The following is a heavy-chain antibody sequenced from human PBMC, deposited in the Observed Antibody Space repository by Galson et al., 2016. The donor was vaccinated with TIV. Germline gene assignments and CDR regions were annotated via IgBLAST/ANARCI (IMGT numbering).Heavy chain of an antibody. Sequence: SLRLSCAASGFTFSSFALSWVRQAPGKGLEWVSGISAGGGRTNYADSVKGRFTISRDNPKNTLYLQMSSLRAEDTAVYYCTKVPSSGFSYYYGLDVWGQGTTVTVSS. V-gene: IGHV3-23*01. D-gene: IGHD3-22*01. J-gene: IGHJ6*02. CDR1: GFTFSSFA. CDR2: ISAGGGRT. CDR3: TKVPSSGFSYYYGLDV.